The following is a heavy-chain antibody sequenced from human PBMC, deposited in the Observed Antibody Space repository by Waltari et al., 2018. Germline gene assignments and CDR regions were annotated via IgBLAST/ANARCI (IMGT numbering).Heavy chain of an antibody. CDR3: ARIGSSPYYYYYYMDV. J-gene: IGHJ6*03. CDR1: GASINTKNFY. CDR2: IYCNGIT. V-gene: IGHV4-39*01. D-gene: IGHD6-6*01. Sequence: QLQLQESGPGLVKPSETLSLSCTVSGASINTKNFYWGWIRPPPGKGLQWFGSIYCNGITVYNPSCTSRVTISVDTSQNQFSLKLSSVTAADTAVYYCARIGSSPYYYYYYMDVWGKGTTVTVSS.